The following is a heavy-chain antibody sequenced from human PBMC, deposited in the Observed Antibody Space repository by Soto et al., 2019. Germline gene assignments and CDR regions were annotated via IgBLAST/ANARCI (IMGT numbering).Heavy chain of an antibody. CDR2: MNPNSGNT. Sequence: GASVKVSCKASGYTFTGYDINWVRQATGQGLEWMGWMNPNSGNTGYAQKFQGRVTMTRNTSISTAYMELSSLRSEDTAVYYCARVREYYYYYGMDVWGQGTTVTVSS. V-gene: IGHV1-8*01. J-gene: IGHJ6*02. CDR3: ARVREYYYYYGMDV. CDR1: GYTFTGYD.